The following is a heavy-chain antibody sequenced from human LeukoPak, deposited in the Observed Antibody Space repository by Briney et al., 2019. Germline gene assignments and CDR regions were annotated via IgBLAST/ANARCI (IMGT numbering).Heavy chain of an antibody. D-gene: IGHD2-15*01. V-gene: IGHV3-74*01. CDR1: GFTFSRYG. CDR3: ALVGGGY. CDR2: INSDGSSR. Sequence: GGSLRLSCAASGFTFSRYGMHWVRQAPGKGLVWVSSINSDGSSRNYADSVKGRFSISRDNAKNTLYLQMNSLRAEDTAVYYCALVGGGYWGQGTLVTVSS. J-gene: IGHJ4*02.